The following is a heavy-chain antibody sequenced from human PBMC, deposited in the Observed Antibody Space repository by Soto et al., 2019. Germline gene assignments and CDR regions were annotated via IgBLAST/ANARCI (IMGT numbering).Heavy chain of an antibody. V-gene: IGHV3-30*18. CDR1: GFTFSRYG. CDR3: AKVDPSIAAPQGY. CDR2: ISFDGSKQ. D-gene: IGHD6-25*01. Sequence: GGSLRLSCAASGFTFSRYGMHWVRQAPGKGLEWVAVISFDGSKQYYADSVKGRFTISRDNSKNTLYLQMNSLRTEDTAVYYCAKVDPSIAAPQGYWGQGTLVTVSS. J-gene: IGHJ4*02.